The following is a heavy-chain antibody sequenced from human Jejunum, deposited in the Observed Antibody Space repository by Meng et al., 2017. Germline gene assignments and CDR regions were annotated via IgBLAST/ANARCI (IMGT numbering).Heavy chain of an antibody. CDR2: TYYRSKWSS. D-gene: IGHD6-19*01. CDR3: ALKAVAVGTFDY. CDR1: GDSVSSNSAA. V-gene: IGHV6-1*01. Sequence: SQTLSLTCAISGDSVSSNSAAWNWIRQSPSRGLEWLGRTYYRSKWSSDYAVSVRGRITINADTSKNQFSLQLNSVTPEDTAVYYCALKAVAVGTFDYWGQGTLVTVSS. J-gene: IGHJ4*02.